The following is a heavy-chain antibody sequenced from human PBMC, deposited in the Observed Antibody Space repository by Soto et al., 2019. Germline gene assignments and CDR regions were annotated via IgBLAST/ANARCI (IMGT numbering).Heavy chain of an antibody. CDR3: AREGIVGATYYYYGMDV. V-gene: IGHV1-69*13. Sequence: EASVKVSCKASGGTFSSYAISWVRQAPGQGLEWMGGIIPIFGTANYAQKFQGRVTITADESTSTAYMELSSLRSEDTAVYYCAREGIVGATYYYYGMDVWGQGTTVTVSS. J-gene: IGHJ6*02. CDR1: GGTFSSYA. CDR2: IIPIFGTA. D-gene: IGHD1-26*01.